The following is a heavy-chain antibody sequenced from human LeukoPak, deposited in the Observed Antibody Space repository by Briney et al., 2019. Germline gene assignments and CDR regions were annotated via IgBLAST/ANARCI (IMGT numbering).Heavy chain of an antibody. V-gene: IGHV4-34*01. Sequence: SETLSLTCAVYGVSLSHYYWTWIRQAPGKGLEWIGEINHPGSTNYNPSLKSRVTISIDTSKSQFSLTMNSVTAADTAVYYCAMLLYHSGRPGPWGQGTLVTVSS. D-gene: IGHD2/OR15-2a*01. CDR3: AMLLYHSGRPGP. CDR1: GVSLSHYY. J-gene: IGHJ5*02. CDR2: INHPGST.